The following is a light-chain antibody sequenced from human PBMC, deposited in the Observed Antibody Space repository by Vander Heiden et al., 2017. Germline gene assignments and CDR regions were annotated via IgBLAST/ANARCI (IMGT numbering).Light chain of an antibody. CDR3: SSHAGSSAV. CDR2: DVT. Sequence: QSALTQPPSASGSPGEEVTIACSGTSSDVGAYNYVSWYQQHPGKAPTLKNYDVTKRPSGVPDRFSGSKPGNTAFLTVSGLQAEDEADYYCSSHAGSSAVFGGGTTVTVL. V-gene: IGLV2-8*01. J-gene: IGLJ3*02. CDR1: SSDVGAYNY.